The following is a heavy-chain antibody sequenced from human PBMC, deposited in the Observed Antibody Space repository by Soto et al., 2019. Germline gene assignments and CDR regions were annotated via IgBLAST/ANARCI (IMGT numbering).Heavy chain of an antibody. CDR2: ISWNSGSI. Sequence: GGSLRLSCAASGFTFDDYAMHWVRQAPGKGLEWVSGISWNSGSIGYADSVKGRFTISRDNAKNSLYLQMNSLRAEDTALYYCAKDIGQMVRGVIINWGQGTLVTVSS. D-gene: IGHD3-10*01. J-gene: IGHJ4*02. V-gene: IGHV3-9*01. CDR3: AKDIGQMVRGVIIN. CDR1: GFTFDDYA.